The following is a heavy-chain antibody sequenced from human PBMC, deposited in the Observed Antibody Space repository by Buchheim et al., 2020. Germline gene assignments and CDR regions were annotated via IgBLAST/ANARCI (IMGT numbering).Heavy chain of an antibody. J-gene: IGHJ6*02. Sequence: QVQLVESGGGVVQPGRSLRLSCAASGFIFSSYGMHWVRQAPGKGLEWVAVISYDGSKKYNADSVKGRFTISRDNSKNTLYLQMHSLRAEDTAVYYCAKGLIFGVVIISDYYYAMDVWGQGTT. CDR2: ISYDGSKK. D-gene: IGHD3-3*01. V-gene: IGHV3-30*18. CDR1: GFIFSSYG. CDR3: AKGLIFGVVIISDYYYAMDV.